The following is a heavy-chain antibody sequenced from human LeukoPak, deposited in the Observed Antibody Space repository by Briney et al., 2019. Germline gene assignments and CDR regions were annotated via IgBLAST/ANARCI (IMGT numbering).Heavy chain of an antibody. Sequence: SETLSLTCTVSGGSISSSSYYWGWLRQPPGKGLEWIGSIYYSGSTYYNPSLKSRVTISVDTSKNQFSLKLSSVTAADTAVYYCARDSYYYDSSGYSYPHNFDYWGQGTLVTVSS. CDR3: ARDSYYYDSSGYSYPHNFDY. V-gene: IGHV4-39*07. CDR1: GGSISSSSYY. D-gene: IGHD3-22*01. J-gene: IGHJ4*02. CDR2: IYYSGST.